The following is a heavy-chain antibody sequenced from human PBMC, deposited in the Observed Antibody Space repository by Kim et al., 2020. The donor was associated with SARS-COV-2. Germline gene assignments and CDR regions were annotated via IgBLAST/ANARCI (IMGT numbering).Heavy chain of an antibody. V-gene: IGHV3-23*01. CDR2: ISGSGGST. CDR3: AKDLRLNYNDSQWGDAFDI. CDR1: GFTFSSYA. D-gene: IGHD3-22*01. Sequence: GGSLRLSCAASGFTFSSYAMSWVRQAPGKGLEWVSAISGSGGSTYYADSVKGRFTISRDNSKNTLYLQMNSLRAEDTAVYYCAKDLRLNYNDSQWGDAFDIWGQGTMVTVSS. J-gene: IGHJ3*02.